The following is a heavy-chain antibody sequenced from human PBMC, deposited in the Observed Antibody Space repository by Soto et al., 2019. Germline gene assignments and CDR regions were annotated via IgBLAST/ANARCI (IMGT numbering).Heavy chain of an antibody. CDR2: IYYSGST. D-gene: IGHD2-21*02. Sequence: QVQLQESGPGLVKPSETLSLTCTVSGGSISSYYWSWIRQPPGKGLEWIGYIYYSGSTNYNPCLKSRVTISVDTSKNLYSPKLSSVTAADTAVYYCAGDPCGGDCPFDYWGQGTLVTVSS. CDR1: GGSISSYY. V-gene: IGHV4-59*01. CDR3: AGDPCGGDCPFDY. J-gene: IGHJ4*02.